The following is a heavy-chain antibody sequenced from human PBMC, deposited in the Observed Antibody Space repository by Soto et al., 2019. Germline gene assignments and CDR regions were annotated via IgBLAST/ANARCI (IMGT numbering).Heavy chain of an antibody. V-gene: IGHV3-53*01. D-gene: IGHD3-22*01. CDR3: ARDPWDSSGSVN. J-gene: IGHJ4*02. CDR1: GFTVSSNY. Sequence: PGGSLRLSCAASGFTVSSNYMSWVRQAPGKGLEWVSVIYSGGSTYYADSVKGRFTISRDNSKNTLYLQMNSLRAEDTAVYYCARDPWDSSGSVNWGQGTLVTVSS. CDR2: IYSGGST.